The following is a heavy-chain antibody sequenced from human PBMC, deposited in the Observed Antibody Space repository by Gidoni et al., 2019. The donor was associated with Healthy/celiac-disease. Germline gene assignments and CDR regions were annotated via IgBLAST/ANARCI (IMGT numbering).Heavy chain of an antibody. CDR3: AKAGYYYYYYMDV. J-gene: IGHJ6*03. CDR1: GFTFSSYG. CDR2: ISYDGSNK. Sequence: VQLVESGGGVVQPGRSLRLSCAASGFTFSSYGMHWVRQAPGKGLEWVAVISYDGSNKYYADSVKGRFTISRDNSKNTLYLQMNSLRAEDTAVYYCAKAGYYYYYYMDVWGKGTTVTVSS. D-gene: IGHD3-10*01. V-gene: IGHV3-30*18.